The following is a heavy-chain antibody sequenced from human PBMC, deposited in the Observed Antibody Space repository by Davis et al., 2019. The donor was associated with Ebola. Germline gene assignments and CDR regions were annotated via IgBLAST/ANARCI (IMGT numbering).Heavy chain of an antibody. CDR2: ISYDGDNK. Sequence: PGGSLRLSCAASGFTFSTYAMLWVRQAPGKGLEWVAVISYDGDNKYYADSVKGRFTVSRDNAKNSLYLQMNNLRGEDTAVYYCARETPITSRFDWWGQGSLVTVSS. V-gene: IGHV3-30-3*01. CDR3: ARETPITSRFDW. J-gene: IGHJ4*02. D-gene: IGHD3-10*01. CDR1: GFTFSTYA.